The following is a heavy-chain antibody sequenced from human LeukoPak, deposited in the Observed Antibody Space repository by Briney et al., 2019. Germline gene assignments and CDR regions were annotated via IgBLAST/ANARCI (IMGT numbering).Heavy chain of an antibody. Sequence: ASVKVSCKASGYTFTDHYIHWVRQAPGQRLEWMGRIDPKSGVRDYPQKFQARVAMTRDTSINTVYMELSNLRSDDTAVYYCARGKYRNAVDYWGQGTRVTVST. D-gene: IGHD5-18*01. V-gene: IGHV1-2*06. CDR3: ARGKYRNAVDY. CDR2: IDPKSGVR. CDR1: GYTFTDHY. J-gene: IGHJ4*02.